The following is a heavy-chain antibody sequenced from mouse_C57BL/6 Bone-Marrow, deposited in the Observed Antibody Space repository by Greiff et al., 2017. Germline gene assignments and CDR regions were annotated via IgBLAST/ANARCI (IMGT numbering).Heavy chain of an antibody. CDR3: ARQNYGSRYFDV. CDR1: GFTFSSYT. CDR2: ISGGGGNT. D-gene: IGHD1-1*01. V-gene: IGHV5-9*01. J-gene: IGHJ1*03. Sequence: DVKLVESGGGLVKPGGSLKLSCAASGFTFSSYTMSWVRQTPEKRLEWVATISGGGGNTYYPDSVKGRFTISRDNAKNTLYLQMSSLRSEDTALYYCARQNYGSRYFDVWGTGTTVTVSS.